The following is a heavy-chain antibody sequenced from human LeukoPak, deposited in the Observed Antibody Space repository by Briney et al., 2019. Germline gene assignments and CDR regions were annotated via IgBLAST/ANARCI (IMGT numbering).Heavy chain of an antibody. J-gene: IGHJ4*02. CDR1: GFTFSSYA. CDR2: ISYDGSNK. CDR3: ARDPCSGGSCYSFDY. Sequence: GRSLRLSCAASGFTFSSYAMHWVRQAPGKGLEWVAVISYDGSNKYYADSVKGRFTISRDNSKNTLYLQMNSLRAEDTAVYYCARDPCSGGSCYSFDYWGQGTLVTVSS. V-gene: IGHV3-30-3*01. D-gene: IGHD2-15*01.